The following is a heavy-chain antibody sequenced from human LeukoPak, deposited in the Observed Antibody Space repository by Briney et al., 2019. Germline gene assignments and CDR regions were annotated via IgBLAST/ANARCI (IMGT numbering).Heavy chain of an antibody. CDR1: GGSFRGYY. D-gene: IGHD3-22*01. Sequence: SETLSLTCAVYGGSFRGYYWSWIRQPPGKGLEWIGEINHSGSTNYNPSLKSRVTISVDTSKNQFSLKLSSVTAADTAVYYCARDPAMIWGAFDYWGQGTLVTVSS. V-gene: IGHV4-34*01. CDR2: INHSGST. CDR3: ARDPAMIWGAFDY. J-gene: IGHJ4*02.